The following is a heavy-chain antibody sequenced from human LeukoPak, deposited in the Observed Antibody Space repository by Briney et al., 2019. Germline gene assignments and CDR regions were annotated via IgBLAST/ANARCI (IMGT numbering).Heavy chain of an antibody. CDR2: IYFSGST. Sequence: SETLCLSCTVSGGSLSSGSYYWGWIRQPPGKWLGWLGSIYFSGSTYYNPSLKSRVTISVDTSKNQFSLKVRSVTAAGTAVYYCARHEYSSSGYKDWFDPWGQGTLVTVSS. CDR1: GGSLSSGSYY. D-gene: IGHD6-13*01. CDR3: ARHEYSSSGYKDWFDP. J-gene: IGHJ5*02. V-gene: IGHV4-39*01.